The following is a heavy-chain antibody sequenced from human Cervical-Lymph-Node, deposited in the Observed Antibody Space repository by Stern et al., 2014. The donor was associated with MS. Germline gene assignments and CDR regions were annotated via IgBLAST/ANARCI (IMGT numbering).Heavy chain of an antibody. CDR2: IHPNSGGT. CDR1: GYTFTDYY. J-gene: IGHJ2*01. CDR3: ARVAVAAPRYFDL. V-gene: IGHV1-2*06. Sequence: QLVQSGAEVKKPGASVKVSCKASGYTFTDYYMHWVRQAPGQGLEWMGRIHPNSGGTNYAQKFQGRVTMTRDTSISTAYMELSRLRSDDAAVYYCARVAVAAPRYFDLWGRGTLVTVSS. D-gene: IGHD6-19*01.